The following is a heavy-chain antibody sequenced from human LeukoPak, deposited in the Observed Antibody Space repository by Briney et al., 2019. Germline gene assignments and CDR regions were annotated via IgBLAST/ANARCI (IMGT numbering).Heavy chain of an antibody. V-gene: IGHV4-61*05. J-gene: IGHJ3*02. D-gene: IGHD6-19*01. Sequence: SETLSLTCTVSGGSISTSSYYWGWVRQPPGKGLEWIGYIYYSGSTNYNPSLKSRVTISVDTSKNQFSLKLSSVTAADTAVYYCARVSPVSGWTRRGAFDIWGQGTMVTVSS. CDR1: GGSISTSSYY. CDR3: ARVSPVSGWTRRGAFDI. CDR2: IYYSGST.